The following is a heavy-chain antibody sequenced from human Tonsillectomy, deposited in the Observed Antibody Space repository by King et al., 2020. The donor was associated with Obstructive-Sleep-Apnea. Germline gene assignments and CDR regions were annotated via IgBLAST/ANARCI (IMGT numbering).Heavy chain of an antibody. V-gene: IGHV4-59*01. CDR3: ASRIVGEYYFDY. D-gene: IGHD1-26*01. Sequence: QLQESGPGLVKPSETLSLTCTVSGGSISSYYWSWIRQPPGTGLEWIGYIYYSGSNHYNPPLKSRVTISVDTSKNQFSLKLSSVTAADTAVYYCASRIVGEYYFDYWGQGTLVTVSS. J-gene: IGHJ4*02. CDR2: IYYSGSN. CDR1: GGSISSYY.